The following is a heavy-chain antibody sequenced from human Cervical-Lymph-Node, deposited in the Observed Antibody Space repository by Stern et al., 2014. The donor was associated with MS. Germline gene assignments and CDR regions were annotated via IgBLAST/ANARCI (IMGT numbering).Heavy chain of an antibody. Sequence: ESGPALVKPTQTLTLTCTFSGFSLSTSGMCVSWIRQPPGKALEWLALIDWDDDKYYSTSLKTRLTISKDTSKNQVVLTMTNMDPVDTATYYCARIGTYYYGSGSYRHFDYWGQGTRVTGSS. CDR1: GFSLSTSGMC. CDR3: ARIGTYYYGSGSYRHFDY. J-gene: IGHJ4*02. D-gene: IGHD3-10*01. V-gene: IGHV2-70*01. CDR2: IDWDDDK.